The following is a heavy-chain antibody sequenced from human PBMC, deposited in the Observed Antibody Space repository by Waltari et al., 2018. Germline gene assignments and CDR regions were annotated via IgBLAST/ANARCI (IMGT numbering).Heavy chain of an antibody. CDR3: AREALGGTKAFDM. CDR1: RYAFTAHY. D-gene: IGHD1-7*01. J-gene: IGHJ3*02. CDR2: INSNTGGA. Sequence: QIQIMQSGAEVKKPGASVKVSCQASRYAFTAHYIHWARQAPGQGLEWMGWINSNTGGADCAQSFQGRVTVTRDTSISTVYMELSGLTADDTAMYYCAREALGGTKAFDMWGQGTMVTVSS. V-gene: IGHV1-2*02.